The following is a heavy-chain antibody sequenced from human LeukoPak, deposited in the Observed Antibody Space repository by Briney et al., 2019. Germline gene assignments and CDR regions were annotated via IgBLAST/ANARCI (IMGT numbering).Heavy chain of an antibody. CDR3: VRAHSSGFDY. CDR1: GGSISSGGYS. J-gene: IGHJ4*02. CDR2: TYDSGST. V-gene: IGHV4-30-2*01. Sequence: SQTLSLTCAVSGGSISSGGYSWSWIRQPPGKGLEWIGYTYDSGSTYYNPSLKSRVTISVDRSKNQFSLKLSSVTAADTAVYYCVRAHSSGFDYWGQGTLVTVSS. D-gene: IGHD6-19*01.